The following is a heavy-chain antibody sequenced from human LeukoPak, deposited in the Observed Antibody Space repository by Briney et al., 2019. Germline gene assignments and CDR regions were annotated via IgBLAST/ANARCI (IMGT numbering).Heavy chain of an antibody. CDR2: MNPNSGNT. CDR1: GYTFTSYD. V-gene: IGHV1-8*01. D-gene: IGHD2-2*01. Sequence: ASVKVSCKASGYTFTSYDINWVRQATGQGLEWMGWMNPNSGNTGYAQKFQGRVTMTRNTSISTAYMELSSLRSEDTAVYYCASNSCSSTSCYGTVSYYYYYYMDVWGKGTTVTVSS. CDR3: ASNSCSSTSCYGTVSYYYYYYMDV. J-gene: IGHJ6*03.